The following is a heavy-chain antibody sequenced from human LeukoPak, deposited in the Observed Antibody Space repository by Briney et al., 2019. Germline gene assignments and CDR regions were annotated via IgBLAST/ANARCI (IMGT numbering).Heavy chain of an antibody. D-gene: IGHD6-19*01. CDR1: GGSISGDY. J-gene: IGHJ4*02. V-gene: IGHV4-59*01. Sequence: ASETLSLTCTVPGGSISGDYWSWIRQPPGKRLEWIGYISYSATTNYNPSLKSRVSFSIDTSKNQFSLKLTSVSAADTAVYFCATGHSSGWFDYWGQGTLVSVSS. CDR3: ATGHSSGWFDY. CDR2: ISYSATT.